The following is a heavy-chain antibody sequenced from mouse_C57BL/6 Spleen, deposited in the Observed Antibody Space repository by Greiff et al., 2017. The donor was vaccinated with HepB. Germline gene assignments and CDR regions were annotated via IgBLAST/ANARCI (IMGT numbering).Heavy chain of an antibody. D-gene: IGHD1-1*01. V-gene: IGHV1-69*01. CDR2: IDPSDSYT. CDR3: AITTVVGERYFDV. CDR1: GYTFTSYW. Sequence: QVQLQQSGAELVMPGASVKLSCKASGYTFTSYWMHWVKQRPGQGLEWIGEIDPSDSYTNYNQKFKGKSTLTVDKSSSTAYMQLSSLTSEDSAVYYCAITTVVGERYFDVWGTGTTVTVSS. J-gene: IGHJ1*03.